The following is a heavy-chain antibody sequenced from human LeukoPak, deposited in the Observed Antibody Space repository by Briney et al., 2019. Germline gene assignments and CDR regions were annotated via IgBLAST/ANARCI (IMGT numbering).Heavy chain of an antibody. Sequence: SETLSLTCTVSGGSISSSSYYWGWIRQPPGKGLEWIGSIYYSGSTYYTPSLKSRVTISVDTSKNQFSLKLSSVTAADTAVYYCARRAGYSSSWYDDYWGQGTLVTVSS. J-gene: IGHJ4*02. CDR1: GGSISSSSYY. CDR3: ARRAGYSSSWYDDY. D-gene: IGHD6-13*01. CDR2: IYYSGST. V-gene: IGHV4-39*01.